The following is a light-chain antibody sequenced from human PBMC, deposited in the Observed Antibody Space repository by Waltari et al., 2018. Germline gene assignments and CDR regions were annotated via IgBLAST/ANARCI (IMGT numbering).Light chain of an antibody. Sequence: QSVLTQPPSVSAAPGQKVTIPCPGGSSNIGNYFVSWYHQLPGATPKLLIDDNNKRPSGIPDRFSASKSGTSATLDITGLQIGDEADYYCATWDNSLTAVVFGGGTKLTVL. J-gene: IGLJ2*01. CDR2: DNN. CDR3: ATWDNSLTAVV. CDR1: SSNIGNYF. V-gene: IGLV1-51*01.